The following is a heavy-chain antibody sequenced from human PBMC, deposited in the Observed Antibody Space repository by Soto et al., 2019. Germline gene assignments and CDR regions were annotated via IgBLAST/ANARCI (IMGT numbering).Heavy chain of an antibody. CDR3: ASVVVVAATPHYYYYGMDV. V-gene: IGHV1-69*01. Sequence: QVQLVQSGAEVKKPGSSVKVSCKASGGTFSSYAISWVRQAPGQGLEWMGGIIPIFGTANYAQKFQGRVTITADESTSTAYMELSSLRSEDTAVYYCASVVVVAATPHYYYYGMDVWGQGTTVTVSS. J-gene: IGHJ6*02. CDR1: GGTFSSYA. CDR2: IIPIFGTA. D-gene: IGHD2-15*01.